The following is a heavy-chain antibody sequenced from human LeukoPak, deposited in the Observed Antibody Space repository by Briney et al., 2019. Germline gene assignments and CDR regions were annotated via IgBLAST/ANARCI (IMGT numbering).Heavy chain of an antibody. CDR2: ISHDGSDK. CDR3: AKEAAMGDFDY. J-gene: IGHJ4*02. V-gene: IGHV3-30*18. D-gene: IGHD5-18*01. Sequence: GGSLRLSCVVSGFIFSNYGMHWVRQAPGKGLVWVAVISHDGSDKYCADSVKGRFTISKDNSKNTLYLQMNSLRLGDTAVYYCAKEAAMGDFDYWGQGTLVTVSS. CDR1: GFIFSNYG.